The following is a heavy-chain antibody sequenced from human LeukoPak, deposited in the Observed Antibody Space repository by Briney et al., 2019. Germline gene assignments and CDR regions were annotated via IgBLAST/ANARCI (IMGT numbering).Heavy chain of an antibody. D-gene: IGHD1-7*01. CDR3: ARHVGSELPDY. CDR2: IYHSGST. J-gene: IGHJ4*02. Sequence: PGGSLRLSCAASGFTFSSYSMNWIRQPPGKGLEWIGSIYHSGSTYYNPSLKSRVTISVDTSKNQFSLKLSSVTAADTAVYYCARHVGSELPDYWGQGTLVTVSS. CDR1: GFTFSSYS. V-gene: IGHV4-38-2*01.